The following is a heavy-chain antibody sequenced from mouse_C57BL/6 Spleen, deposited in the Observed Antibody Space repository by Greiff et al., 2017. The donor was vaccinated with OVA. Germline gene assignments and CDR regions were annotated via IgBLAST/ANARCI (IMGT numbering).Heavy chain of an antibody. V-gene: IGHV1-5*01. Sequence: VQLQQSGTVLARPGASVKMSCKTSGYTFTSYWMHWVKQRPGQGLEWIGAIYPGNSDTSYNQKFKGKANLTAVPSASTAYMELSSLTNKDSAVDYCTSRPYDGYYFAYWGQGTLVTVSA. CDR3: TSRPYDGYYFAY. CDR1: GYTFTSYW. CDR2: IYPGNSDT. D-gene: IGHD2-3*01. J-gene: IGHJ3*01.